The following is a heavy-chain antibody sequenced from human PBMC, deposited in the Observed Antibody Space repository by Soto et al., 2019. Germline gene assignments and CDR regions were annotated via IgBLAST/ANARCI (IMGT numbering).Heavy chain of an antibody. CDR2: VYYTGTT. V-gene: IGHV4-59*08. Sequence: PSETLSLTCTVSGASITSNYWTWIRQPPGKGLEWIGYVYYTGTTTYSPSLKSRVTISVDTSMNQISLKLSSVTAADTALYYCARLGGYYQSLDTWGQGTLVTVSS. D-gene: IGHD3-22*01. J-gene: IGHJ5*02. CDR1: GASITSNY. CDR3: ARLGGYYQSLDT.